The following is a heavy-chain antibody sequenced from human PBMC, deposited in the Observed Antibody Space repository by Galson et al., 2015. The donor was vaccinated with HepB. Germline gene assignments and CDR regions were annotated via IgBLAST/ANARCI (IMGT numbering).Heavy chain of an antibody. J-gene: IGHJ6*02. CDR3: AREDYYGSGSYRNYYYGMDV. Sequence: SLRLSCAASGFTFSSYWMSWVRQAPGKGLEWVANIKQDGSEKYYVDSVKGRFTISRDNAKNSLYLQMNSLRAEDTAVYYCAREDYYGSGSYRNYYYGMDVWGQGTTVTVSS. CDR2: IKQDGSEK. V-gene: IGHV3-7*03. CDR1: GFTFSSYW. D-gene: IGHD3-10*01.